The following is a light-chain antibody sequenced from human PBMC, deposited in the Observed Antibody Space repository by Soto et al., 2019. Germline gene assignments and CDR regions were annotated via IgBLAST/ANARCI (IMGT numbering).Light chain of an antibody. J-gene: IGKJ5*01. CDR2: GAS. CDR1: HSVSSSY. Sequence: EIVLTQSPGTLSLSPGERATLSCRASHSVSSSYLAWYQQKPGQAPRLLIYGASSMATGIPDRFSGSGSGTDFTLTISRLEPEDFAVYYWQQYGSSPPITFGQGTRLEIK. CDR3: QQYGSSPPIT. V-gene: IGKV3-20*01.